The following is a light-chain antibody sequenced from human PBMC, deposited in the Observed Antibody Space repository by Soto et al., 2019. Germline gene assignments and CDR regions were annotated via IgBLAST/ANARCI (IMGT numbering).Light chain of an antibody. J-gene: IGKJ5*01. Sequence: PGERATLSCRSSQSVDSYLAWYQQKPGQAPRLLIYDVSNRATGIPARFSGSGSGTEFSFTVTSLQSEDFAVYYCQQYDQWLITFGQGTRLEIK. CDR2: DVS. CDR1: QSVDSY. CDR3: QQYDQWLIT. V-gene: IGKV3D-15*01.